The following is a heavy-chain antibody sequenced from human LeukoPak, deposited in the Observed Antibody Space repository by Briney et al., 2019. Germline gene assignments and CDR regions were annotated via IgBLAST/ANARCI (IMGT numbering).Heavy chain of an antibody. CDR1: GGSISSSSYY. J-gene: IGHJ4*02. Sequence: PSETLSLTCTVSGGSISSSSYYWGWIRQPPGKGLEWIGSIYYSGSTYYNPSLKSRVTISVDTSKNQFSLKLSSVTAADTAVYYCARMRYCGGDCLYFDYWGQGTLVTVSS. V-gene: IGHV4-39*07. CDR2: IYYSGST. D-gene: IGHD2-21*02. CDR3: ARMRYCGGDCLYFDY.